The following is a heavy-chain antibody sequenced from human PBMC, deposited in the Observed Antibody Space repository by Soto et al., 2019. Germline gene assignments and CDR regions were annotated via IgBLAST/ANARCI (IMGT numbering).Heavy chain of an antibody. D-gene: IGHD3-10*01. V-gene: IGHV3-20*01. CDR1: GFTFDDYG. CDR3: ARVTMVRGVIKSPYYYYYLDV. Sequence: AGGSVRLSCAASGFTFDDYGMSWVRQAPGKGLEWVSGINWNGGSTGYADSVKGRFTISRDNAKNSLYLQMNSLRAEDTALYHCARVTMVRGVIKSPYYYYYLDVWGKGTTVTVSS. CDR2: INWNGGST. J-gene: IGHJ6*03.